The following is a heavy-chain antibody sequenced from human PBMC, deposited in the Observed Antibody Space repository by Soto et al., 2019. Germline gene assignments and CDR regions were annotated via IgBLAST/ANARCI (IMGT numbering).Heavy chain of an antibody. D-gene: IGHD5-18*01. CDR1: GFTFSSYA. J-gene: IGHJ4*02. Sequence: EVQLLESGGGLVQPGGSLRLSCAASGFTFSSYAMSWVRQAPGKGLEWVSAISGSGGSTYYADSVKGRFTISRDNSKNPLYLQMNSLRAEDTAVYYCAKSVVWIQLWLLGYWGQGTLVTVSS. CDR2: ISGSGGST. V-gene: IGHV3-23*01. CDR3: AKSVVWIQLWLLGY.